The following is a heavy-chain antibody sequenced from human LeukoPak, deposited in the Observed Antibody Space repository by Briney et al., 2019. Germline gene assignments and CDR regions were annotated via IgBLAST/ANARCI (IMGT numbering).Heavy chain of an antibody. CDR3: GPLQCISSSPFDY. CDR2: IFPGDSDT. V-gene: IGHV5-51*01. CDR1: GYTFTTSW. D-gene: IGHD6-6*01. Sequence: GESLKISCKGSGYTFTTSWIVLVRQKPGKGLEWMGLIFPGDSDTRYSPSFQGQVSISADKSISTAYLQWSSLKASDTAVYYCGPLQCISSSPFDYWGQGTLVTVSS. J-gene: IGHJ4*02.